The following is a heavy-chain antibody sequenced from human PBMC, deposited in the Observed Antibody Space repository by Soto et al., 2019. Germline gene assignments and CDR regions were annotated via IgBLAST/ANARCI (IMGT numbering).Heavy chain of an antibody. CDR1: GCSISSAAYC. D-gene: IGHD7-27*01. V-gene: IGHV4-30-4*01. Sequence: SETLSLTCTVSGCSISSAAYCWSWIRQSPDKGLEWIGHIYDGGTTYSSPSLKGRVTISADTSETQFSLKLNSVSAADTAVYYCARGPSGDKVDYWGQGIQVT. CDR3: ARGPSGDKVDY. J-gene: IGHJ4*02. CDR2: IYDGGTT.